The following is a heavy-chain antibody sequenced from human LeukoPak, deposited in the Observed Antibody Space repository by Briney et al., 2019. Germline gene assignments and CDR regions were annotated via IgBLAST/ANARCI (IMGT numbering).Heavy chain of an antibody. CDR2: ISGSGGST. Sequence: PGGSLRLSCAASGFTVSSNYMSWVRQAPGKGLEWVSAISGSGGSTYYADSVKGRFTISRDNSKNTLYLQMNSLRAEDTAVYYCAKDRHSSSWYFDYWGQGTLVTVSS. CDR1: GFTVSSNY. CDR3: AKDRHSSSWYFDY. J-gene: IGHJ4*02. D-gene: IGHD6-13*01. V-gene: IGHV3-23*01.